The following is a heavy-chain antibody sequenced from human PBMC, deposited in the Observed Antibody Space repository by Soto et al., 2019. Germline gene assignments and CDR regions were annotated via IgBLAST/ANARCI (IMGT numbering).Heavy chain of an antibody. V-gene: IGHV4-39*01. CDR2: IYASGRT. CDR1: GCSIRSSVYY. D-gene: IGHD4-17*01. J-gene: IGHJ5*02. CDR3: ARHLYADYPWFDA. Sequence: PSETLSFTCAVPGCSIRSSVYYWGWIRQPPGKRLESIGSIYASGRTYYSPSLKSRVSMSVDSSKNHFSLYLSSVTAADTAFYYCARHLYADYPWFDAWGQGTLVTVSS.